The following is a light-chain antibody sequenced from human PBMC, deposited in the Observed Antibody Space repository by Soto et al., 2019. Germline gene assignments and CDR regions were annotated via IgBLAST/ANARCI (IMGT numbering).Light chain of an antibody. CDR2: DAS. CDR3: QQRSNWPPIT. V-gene: IGKV3-11*01. J-gene: IGKJ3*01. Sequence: IVLTQSPATLSLSPGERATLSCRASQSVSSYSAWYQQKPGQAPRLLIYDASNRATGIPARFSGSGSGTDFTLTISSLEPEDFAVYYCQQRSNWPPITFGPGTKVDIK. CDR1: QSVSSY.